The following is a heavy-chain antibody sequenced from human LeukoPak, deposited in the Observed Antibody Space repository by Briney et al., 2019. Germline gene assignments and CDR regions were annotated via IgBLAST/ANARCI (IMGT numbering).Heavy chain of an antibody. V-gene: IGHV4-59*01. Sequence: SETLSLTCTVSGGSISSYYWSWIRQPPGKGLEWIGYIYDSGSTNYNPSLKSRVTISVDTSKNQFSLKLSSVTAADTAVYYCARDFRYSSSFWGQGTLVTVSS. J-gene: IGHJ4*02. CDR1: GGSISSYY. CDR3: ARDFRYSSSF. D-gene: IGHD6-13*01. CDR2: IYDSGST.